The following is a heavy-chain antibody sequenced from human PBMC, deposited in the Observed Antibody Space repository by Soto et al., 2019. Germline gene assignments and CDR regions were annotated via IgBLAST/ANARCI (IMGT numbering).Heavy chain of an antibody. J-gene: IGHJ3*02. CDR1: GGSFSGYY. V-gene: IGHV4-34*01. Sequence: QVQLQQWGAGLLKPSETLSLTCAVYGGSFSGYYWSWIRQPPGKGLEWIGEIKHSGSTNYNQSLRSRVTISVDTSKNQFSLKLSSVTAADTAVYYCAITGAAHDAFDIWGQGTMVTVSS. CDR2: IKHSGST. CDR3: AITGAAHDAFDI. D-gene: IGHD1-20*01.